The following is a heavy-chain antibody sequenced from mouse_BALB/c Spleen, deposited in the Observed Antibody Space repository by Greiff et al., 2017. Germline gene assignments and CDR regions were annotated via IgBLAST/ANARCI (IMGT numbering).Heavy chain of an antibody. D-gene: IGHD3-1*01. Sequence: VQLQQSGAELMKPGASVKISCKATGYTFSSYWIEWVKQRPGHGLEWIGEILPGSGSTNYNEKFKGKATFTADTSSNTAYMQLSSLTSEDSAVYYCARGADAVRAYAMDYWGQGTSVTVSS. V-gene: IGHV1-9*01. J-gene: IGHJ4*01. CDR3: ARGADAVRAYAMDY. CDR2: ILPGSGST. CDR1: GYTFSSYW.